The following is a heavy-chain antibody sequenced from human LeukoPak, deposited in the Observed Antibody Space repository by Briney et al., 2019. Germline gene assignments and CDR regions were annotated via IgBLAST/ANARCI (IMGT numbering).Heavy chain of an antibody. Sequence: GASVTVSCKASGGTFSIYTISWVRQAPGQGLEWMGRIIPILGIANYAQKFQGRVTITADKSTSTAYMELSSLRSEDTAVYYCARDWAYSSSWFDPWGQGTLVTVAS. CDR1: GGTFSIYT. CDR2: IIPILGIA. CDR3: ARDWAYSSSWFDP. V-gene: IGHV1-69*04. J-gene: IGHJ5*02. D-gene: IGHD6-13*01.